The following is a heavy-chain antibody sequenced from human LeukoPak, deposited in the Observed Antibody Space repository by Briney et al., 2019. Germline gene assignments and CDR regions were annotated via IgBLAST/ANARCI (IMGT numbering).Heavy chain of an antibody. CDR2: TSHDESNK. J-gene: IGHJ4*02. CDR3: ARDTFGSIDY. Sequence: GGSLRLSCAASGFTFSSSWMHWVRQALGKGLEWVAVTSHDESNKYYADSVKGRFTISRDNSYDTLYLQMNSLRLEDTAVYYCARDTFGSIDYWGQGILVTVSS. D-gene: IGHD2/OR15-2a*01. V-gene: IGHV3-30-3*01. CDR1: GFTFSSSW.